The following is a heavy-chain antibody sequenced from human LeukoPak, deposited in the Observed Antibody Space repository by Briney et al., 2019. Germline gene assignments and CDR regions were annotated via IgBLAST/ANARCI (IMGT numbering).Heavy chain of an antibody. Sequence: PGGSLRLSCAASGFTFNIYAMGWVRQAPGKGLEWVSAISGSGDHTYYADTVKGRFTISRDNSKNTLYLQMNSLRAEDTAVYYCGKNRYSGSLSPFDIWGQGTMVTVSS. CDR3: GKNRYSGSLSPFDI. CDR2: ISGSGDHT. CDR1: GFTFNIYA. D-gene: IGHD1-26*01. J-gene: IGHJ3*02. V-gene: IGHV3-23*01.